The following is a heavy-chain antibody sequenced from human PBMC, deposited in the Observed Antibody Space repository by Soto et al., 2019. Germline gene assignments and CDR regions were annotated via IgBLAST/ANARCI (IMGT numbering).Heavy chain of an antibody. CDR2: IYYSGST. CDR1: GGSISSYY. V-gene: IGHV4-59*01. Sequence: LSLTCTVSGGSISSYYWSWIRQPPGKGLEWIGYIYYSGSTNYNPSLKSRVTISVDTSKNQFSLKLSSVTAADTAVYYCARVCLSEQSGGSCPQGDYYYYGMDVWGQGTTVTVSS. CDR3: ARVCLSEQSGGSCPQGDYYYYGMDV. D-gene: IGHD2-15*01. J-gene: IGHJ6*02.